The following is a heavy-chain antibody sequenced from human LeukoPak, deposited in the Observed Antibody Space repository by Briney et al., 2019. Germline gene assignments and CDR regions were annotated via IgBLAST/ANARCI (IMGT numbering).Heavy chain of an antibody. J-gene: IGHJ4*02. V-gene: IGHV4-39*01. Sequence: KASETLSLTCTVSGGSISSGGYYWGWIRQPPGKGLEWIGSIYYSGSTYYNPSLKSRVTISVDTSKNQFSLKLSSVTAADTAVYYCARLTYRRMFAGYWGQGTLVTVSS. CDR3: ARLTYRRMFAGY. CDR1: GGSISSGGYY. D-gene: IGHD3-10*02. CDR2: IYYSGST.